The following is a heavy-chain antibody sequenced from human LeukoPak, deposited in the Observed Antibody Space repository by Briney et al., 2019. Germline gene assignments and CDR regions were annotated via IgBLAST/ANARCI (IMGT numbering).Heavy chain of an antibody. D-gene: IGHD2-21*01. CDR3: VRLVVDSRGIKEVAVEN. CDR2: IYNRGTT. CDR1: GASISRYY. Sequence: SETLSLTCSVSGASISRYYCSWIRQPPGGGLEWIGYIYNRGTTNYNPSLKSRITMSMDTSKNQFSLNLRSVTAADTAVYYRVRLVVDSRGIKEVAVENWGQGTLVTVSS. V-gene: IGHV4-59*08. J-gene: IGHJ4*02.